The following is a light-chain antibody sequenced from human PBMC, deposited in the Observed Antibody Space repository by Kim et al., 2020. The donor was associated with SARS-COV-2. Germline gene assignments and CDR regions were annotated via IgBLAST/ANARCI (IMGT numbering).Light chain of an antibody. CDR2: GAS. V-gene: IGKV3-15*01. Sequence: ETVMTQSPVTLSVSPGERATFSCRASQSVGNNIAWYQQKPGQAPRLLIYGASTRATNIPARFSGSGSGTEFTLTISSLESEDFAVYFCQQYNKWPRTFGQGTKVDIK. CDR3: QQYNKWPRT. J-gene: IGKJ1*01. CDR1: QSVGNN.